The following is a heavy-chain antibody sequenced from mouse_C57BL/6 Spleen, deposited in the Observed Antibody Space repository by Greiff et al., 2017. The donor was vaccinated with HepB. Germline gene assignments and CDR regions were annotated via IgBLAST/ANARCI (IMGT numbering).Heavy chain of an antibody. V-gene: IGHV6-6*01. CDR2: IRNKANNHAT. CDR1: GFTFSDAW. J-gene: IGHJ1*03. CDR3: TRGNWLYWYFDV. Sequence: EVQRVESGGGLVQPGGSMKLSCAASGFTFSDAWMDWVRQSPEKGLEWVAEIRNKANNHATYYAESVKGRFTISRDDSKSSVYLQMNSLRAEDTGIYYCTRGNWLYWYFDVWGTGTTVTVSS. D-gene: IGHD4-1*01.